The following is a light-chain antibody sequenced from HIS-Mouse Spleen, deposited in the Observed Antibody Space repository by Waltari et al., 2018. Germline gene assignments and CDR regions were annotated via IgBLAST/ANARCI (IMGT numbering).Light chain of an antibody. CDR2: EGS. J-gene: IGLJ2*01. Sequence: QSALTQPASVSGSPGQSITISCTGTSSDVGSDNRVTWYQQHPGKAPKLMIDEGSHRSSGVSNRVSGSKSGNTASLTISGLQAEDEADYYCCSYAGSSTGVFGGGTKLTVL. CDR3: CSYAGSSTGV. CDR1: SSDVGSDNR. V-gene: IGLV2-23*01.